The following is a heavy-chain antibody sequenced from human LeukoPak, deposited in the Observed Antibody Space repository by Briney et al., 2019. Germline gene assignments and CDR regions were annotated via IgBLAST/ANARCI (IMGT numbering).Heavy chain of an antibody. CDR1: GGSISSSSYY. Sequence: SETLSLTCTVSGGSISSSSYYWGWIRQPPGKGLEWIGSIYYSGSTYYNSSLKSRVTISVDTSKNQFSLKLSSVTAADTAVYHCARLLAAAGRPFDYWGQGTLVTVSS. D-gene: IGHD6-13*01. CDR2: IYYSGST. J-gene: IGHJ4*02. CDR3: ARLLAAAGRPFDY. V-gene: IGHV4-39*01.